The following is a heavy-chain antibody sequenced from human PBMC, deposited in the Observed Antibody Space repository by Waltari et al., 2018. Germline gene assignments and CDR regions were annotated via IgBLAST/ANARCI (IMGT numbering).Heavy chain of an antibody. J-gene: IGHJ2*01. CDR2: IYSSGST. CDR3: ARHQAPVARSYWYFDL. Sequence: QLQLQESGPGLVKPSETLSLTCTVSGGSISSSSYYWGWIRQPPGKGLEWSGSIYSSGSTDYTPHRKSRFTISVDTSMNQFSLKLSSVTAADTAVYYCARHQAPVARSYWYFDLWGRGTLVTVSS. CDR1: GGSISSSSYY. V-gene: IGHV4-39*01.